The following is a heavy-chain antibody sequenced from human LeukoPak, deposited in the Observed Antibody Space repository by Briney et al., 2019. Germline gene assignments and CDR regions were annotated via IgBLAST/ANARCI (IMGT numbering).Heavy chain of an antibody. CDR3: ARDRIGNYYQMDV. CDR2: IKSDGDGSDT. Sequence: PGGSLRLSCAASGFTLGSYWMHWVRQAPGKGLVWVSRIKSDGDGSDTAYADSVKGRFIISRDNAKNTLDLQMNSLRAEDTAVYYCARDRIGNYYQMDVWGKGTTVTVSS. J-gene: IGHJ6*03. D-gene: IGHD1-26*01. CDR1: GFTLGSYW. V-gene: IGHV3-74*01.